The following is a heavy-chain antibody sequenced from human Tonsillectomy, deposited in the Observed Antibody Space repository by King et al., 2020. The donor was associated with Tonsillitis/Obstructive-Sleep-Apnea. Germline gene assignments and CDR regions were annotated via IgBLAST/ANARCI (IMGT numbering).Heavy chain of an antibody. V-gene: IGHV4-61*01. CDR3: ARVGPTSDS. J-gene: IGHJ4*02. D-gene: IGHD1-26*01. CDR1: GGSVSSGSYC. CDR2: IYYSGST. Sequence: HVQLQESGPGLVKPSETLSLTCTVSGGSVSSGSYCWSWIRQPPGKGLEWIGYIYYSGSTNYHPSLKSRVTISVDTSKNQFSLKVSSVTAADTAVYYCARVGPTSDSWGQGTLVTVSS.